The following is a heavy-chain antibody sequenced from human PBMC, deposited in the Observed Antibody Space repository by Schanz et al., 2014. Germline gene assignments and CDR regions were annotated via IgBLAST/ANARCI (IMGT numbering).Heavy chain of an antibody. J-gene: IGHJ4*02. CDR3: AKSYDTSGYSGFDY. D-gene: IGHD3-22*01. V-gene: IGHV3-30*18. CDR2: ISYHGSEK. CDR1: GFTFSSYG. Sequence: VQLVESGGGLVKPGGSLRLSCAASGFTFSSYGMNWVRQAPGRGLEWVAVISYHGSEKYYADSVKGRFTISRDNSKNTLYLQMNSLRTEDTAVYFCAKSYDTSGYSGFDYWGQGTLVTVSS.